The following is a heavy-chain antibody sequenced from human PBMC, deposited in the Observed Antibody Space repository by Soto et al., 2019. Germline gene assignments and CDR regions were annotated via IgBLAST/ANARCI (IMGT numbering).Heavy chain of an antibody. V-gene: IGHV3-74*01. Sequence: GWSLRLSCAASGFRLSSYTMHWVRQVPGKGLVWVSRIDGVGTGTSYSDSVRGRFTISRDNAENTLHPQMDSLRAEGTGVYYCTKVFEYWGQGTPVTVSS. CDR3: TKVFEY. CDR2: IDGVGTGT. J-gene: IGHJ4*02. CDR1: GFRLSSYT.